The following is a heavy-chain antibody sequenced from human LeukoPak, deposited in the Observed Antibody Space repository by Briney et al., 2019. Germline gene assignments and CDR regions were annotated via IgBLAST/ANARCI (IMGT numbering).Heavy chain of an antibody. Sequence: GGSLRLSCAASGFTFSSYAMSWVRQAPGKGLEWVSAISGSGGSTYYADSVKGRFTISIDNSKNTLYLQMNSLRAEDTAVYYCATVRSGWYYFDYWGQGTLVTVSS. CDR2: ISGSGGST. CDR1: GFTFSSYA. V-gene: IGHV3-23*01. CDR3: ATVRSGWYYFDY. J-gene: IGHJ4*02. D-gene: IGHD6-19*01.